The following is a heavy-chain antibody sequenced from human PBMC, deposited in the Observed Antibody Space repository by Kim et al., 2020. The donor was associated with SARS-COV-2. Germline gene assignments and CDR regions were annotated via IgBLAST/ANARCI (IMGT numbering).Heavy chain of an antibody. CDR1: GGSISSSSYY. J-gene: IGHJ4*02. V-gene: IGHV4-39*01. CDR2: IYYSGST. Sequence: SETLSLTCTVSGGSISSSSYYWGWIRQPPGKGLEWIGSIYYSGSTYYNPSLKSRVTISVDTSKNQFSLKLSSVTAADTAVYYCARHAVRRGWYLNPREIETYYFDYWGQGTLVTVSS. D-gene: IGHD6-19*01. CDR3: ARHAVRRGWYLNPREIETYYFDY.